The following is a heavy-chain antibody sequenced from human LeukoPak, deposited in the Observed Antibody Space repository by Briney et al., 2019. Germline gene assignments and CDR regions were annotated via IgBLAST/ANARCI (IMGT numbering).Heavy chain of an antibody. D-gene: IGHD3-10*01. CDR1: GGSFSGYY. V-gene: IGHV4-34*01. CDR3: AGARTRGPYDAFDI. CDR2: INHSGST. Sequence: SETLSVTCAVYGGSFSGYYWSWIRQPPGKGLEWIGEINHSGSTNYNPSLKSRVTISVDTSKNQFSLKLSSVTAADTAVYYCAGARTRGPYDAFDIWGQGTMVTVSS. J-gene: IGHJ3*02.